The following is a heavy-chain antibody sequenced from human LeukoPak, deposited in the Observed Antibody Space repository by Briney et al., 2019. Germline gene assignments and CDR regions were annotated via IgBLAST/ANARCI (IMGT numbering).Heavy chain of an antibody. CDR1: GFTFSSYG. CDR3: ARDSRSSNFYAFDI. V-gene: IGHV3-48*04. D-gene: IGHD6-13*01. Sequence: GGSLRLSCAASGFTFSSYGMHWVRQAPGKGLEWVSYISGSGTSKYYTDSVKGRFTISRDNAKNSLYLQMNSLRAEDTAVYYCARDSRSSNFYAFDIWGQGTMVTVPS. CDR2: ISGSGTSK. J-gene: IGHJ3*02.